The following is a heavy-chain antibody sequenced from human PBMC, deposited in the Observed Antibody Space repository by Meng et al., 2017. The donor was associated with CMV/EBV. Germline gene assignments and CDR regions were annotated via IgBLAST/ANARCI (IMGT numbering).Heavy chain of an antibody. V-gene: IGHV3-15*01. CDR3: TTSPPYYDFWSSYFLDY. J-gene: IGHJ4*02. D-gene: IGHD3-3*01. Sequence: GESLKISCAASGFTFSNAWMSWVRQAPGKGLEWVGRIKSKTDGGTTDYAAPVKGRFTISRDDSKNTLYLQMNSLKTEDTAVYYCTTSPPYYDFWSSYFLDYWGQGTLVTVSS. CDR2: IKSKTDGGTT. CDR1: GFTFSNAW.